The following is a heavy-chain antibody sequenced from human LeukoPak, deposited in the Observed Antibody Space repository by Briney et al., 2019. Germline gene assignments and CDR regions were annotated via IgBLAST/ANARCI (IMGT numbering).Heavy chain of an antibody. CDR3: ARGPSIVVVVAASYLDY. D-gene: IGHD2-15*01. V-gene: IGHV3-66*01. J-gene: IGHJ4*02. CDR2: IYSGGST. Sequence: GGSLRLSCAASGFTVSSNYMSWVRQAPGKGLEWVSVIYSGGSTYYADSVKGRFTISRDNSKDTLYLQMNSLRAEDTAVYYCARGPSIVVVVAASYLDYWGQGTLVTVSS. CDR1: GFTVSSNY.